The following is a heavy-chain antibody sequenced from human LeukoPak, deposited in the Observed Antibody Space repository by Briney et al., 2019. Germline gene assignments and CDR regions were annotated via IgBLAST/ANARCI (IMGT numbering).Heavy chain of an antibody. CDR3: ARGSITMIVVVDFDI. CDR2: INPNSGGT. V-gene: IGHV1-2*02. CDR1: GYTFTGYY. D-gene: IGHD3-22*01. J-gene: IGHJ3*02. Sequence: ASVKVSCKASGYTFTGYYMHWVRQAPGQGLEWMGWINPNSGGTNYAQKFQGRVTMTRDTSISTAYMELSRLRSDDTAVYYCARGSITMIVVVDFDIWGQGTMVTVSS.